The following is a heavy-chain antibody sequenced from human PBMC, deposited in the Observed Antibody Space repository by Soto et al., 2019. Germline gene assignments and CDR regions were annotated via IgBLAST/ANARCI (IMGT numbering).Heavy chain of an antibody. CDR1: GGSISGSYYY. V-gene: IGHV4-39*01. CDR2: VFYTGLA. Sequence: SETLSLTCAVSGGSISGSYYYWGWLRQSPGKGPEWIGSVFYTGLASYIPSIESRVSVSVDTSKTQFSLKVSGVSAADTAVYYCASSQKGYNWNYFDHWGQGALVTVSS. CDR3: ASSQKGYNWNYFDH. D-gene: IGHD1-20*01. J-gene: IGHJ4*02.